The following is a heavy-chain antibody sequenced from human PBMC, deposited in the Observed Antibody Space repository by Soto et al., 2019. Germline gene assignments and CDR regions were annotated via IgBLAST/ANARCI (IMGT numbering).Heavy chain of an antibody. Sequence: SETLSLTCAVYGGSFSGCYWGWIRQPPGKGLEWIGEINHSGSTNYNPSLKSRVTISVDTSKNQFSLKLSPVTAADTAVYYCARAWGSSIAGDFDYWGQGTLVTVSS. CDR2: INHSGST. D-gene: IGHD6-6*01. V-gene: IGHV4-34*01. CDR3: ARAWGSSIAGDFDY. CDR1: GGSFSGCY. J-gene: IGHJ4*02.